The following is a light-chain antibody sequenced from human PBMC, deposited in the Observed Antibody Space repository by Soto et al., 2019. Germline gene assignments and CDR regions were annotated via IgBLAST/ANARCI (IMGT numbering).Light chain of an antibody. V-gene: IGKV3-11*01. CDR1: QSFRGL. J-gene: IGKJ5*01. CDR3: QQRHMWPIT. Sequence: EVALTQSPVTLSLSPGERATLSRRASQSFRGLLACYPQKHGQAPRXXIYDAYNRETGIPPMFSGSGAGTDCTLTISSLEPEDSEVDYCQQRHMWPITFGQGTRLEIK. CDR2: DAY.